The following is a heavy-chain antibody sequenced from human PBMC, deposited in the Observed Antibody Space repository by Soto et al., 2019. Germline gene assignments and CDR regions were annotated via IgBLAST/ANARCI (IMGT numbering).Heavy chain of an antibody. CDR2: ISAYNGNT. V-gene: IGHV1-18*01. CDR1: GYTFTSYG. J-gene: IGHJ5*02. Sequence: ASVKVSCKASGYTFTSYGISWVRQAPGQGLEWMGWISAYNGNTNYAQKLQGRVTMTTDTSTSTAYMELRSLRSDDTAVYYCARDQLVRGGRDWFDPWGQGTLVTVSS. D-gene: IGHD6-6*01. CDR3: ARDQLVRGGRDWFDP.